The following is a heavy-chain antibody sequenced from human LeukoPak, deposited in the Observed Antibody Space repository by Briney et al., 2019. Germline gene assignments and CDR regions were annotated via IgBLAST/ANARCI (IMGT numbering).Heavy chain of an antibody. J-gene: IGHJ3*02. V-gene: IGHV4-61*08. Sequence: SETLSLTCTVSSGSISSGDYYWSWIRQPPGKGLEWIGYIYYSGSTNYNPSLKSRVTISVDTSKNQFSLKLSSVTAADTAVYYCARVWRYYDFWSGYGYAFDIWGQGTMVTVSS. CDR3: ARVWRYYDFWSGYGYAFDI. D-gene: IGHD3-3*01. CDR2: IYYSGST. CDR1: SGSISSGDYY.